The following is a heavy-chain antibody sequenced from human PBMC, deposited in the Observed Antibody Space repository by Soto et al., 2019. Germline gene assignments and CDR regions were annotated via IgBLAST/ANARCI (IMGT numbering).Heavy chain of an antibody. CDR2: INHSGST. J-gene: IGHJ6*02. Sequence: SETLSLTCAVYGGSFSGYYWSWIRQPSGKGLEWIGEINHSGSTNYNPSLKSRVTISVDTSKNQFSLKLSSVTAADTAVYYCARVPIENWNDVYYYYYYGMDVWGQGTTVPSP. V-gene: IGHV4-34*01. CDR1: GGSFSGYY. CDR3: ARVPIENWNDVYYYYYYGMDV. D-gene: IGHD1-1*01.